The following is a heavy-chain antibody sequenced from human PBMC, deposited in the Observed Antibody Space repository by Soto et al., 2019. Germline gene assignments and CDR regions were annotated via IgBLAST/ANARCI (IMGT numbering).Heavy chain of an antibody. CDR2: INHSGST. D-gene: IGHD2-8*02. CDR1: GGSFSGYY. V-gene: IGHV4-34*01. Sequence: QVQLQQWGAGLLKPSETLSLTCAVYGGSFSGYYWTWIRQPPGTGLGWSGEINHSGSTNYNPYLKSRVTPSVDTSKTQFSLKLTSVTAAGTAVYYCARDKITGLFDYWGQGTLVTVSS. J-gene: IGHJ4*02. CDR3: ARDKITGLFDY.